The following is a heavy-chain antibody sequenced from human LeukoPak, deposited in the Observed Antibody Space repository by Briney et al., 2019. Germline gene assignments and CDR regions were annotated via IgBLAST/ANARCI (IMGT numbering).Heavy chain of an antibody. Sequence: GGSLRLSCAASGFTFSSYAMHWVRQAPGKGLEWVAVISYDGSNKYYADSVKGRFTISRDNSKNTLYLQMNSLRAEDTAVFYCARDTGDGVTPPDYYYYMDVWGTGTTVTVSS. D-gene: IGHD5-24*01. V-gene: IGHV3-30*04. CDR2: ISYDGSNK. CDR1: GFTFSSYA. J-gene: IGHJ6*03. CDR3: ARDTGDGVTPPDYYYYMDV.